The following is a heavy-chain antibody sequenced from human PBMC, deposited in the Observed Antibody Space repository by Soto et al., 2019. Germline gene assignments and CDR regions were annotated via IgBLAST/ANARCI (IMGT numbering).Heavy chain of an antibody. CDR3: AKDRNFYYYDSSGYLNY. Sequence: VAVISYDGTNKYYADSVKGRFTISRDNSKNTLYLQMNSLRAEDTAVYYCAKDRNFYYYDSSGYLNYWGQGTLVTVSS. J-gene: IGHJ4*02. D-gene: IGHD3-22*01. CDR2: ISYDGTNK. V-gene: IGHV3-30*18.